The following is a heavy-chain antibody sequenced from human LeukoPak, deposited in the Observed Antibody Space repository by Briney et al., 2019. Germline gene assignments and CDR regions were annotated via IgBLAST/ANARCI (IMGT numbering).Heavy chain of an antibody. D-gene: IGHD2-2*01. CDR1: GGSISSGDYY. CDR2: IYYSGST. Sequence: SQTLSLTCTVSGGSISSGDYYWSWTRQPPGKGLEWIGYIYYSGSTYYHPSLKSRVTISVDTSKNQFSLKLSSVTAADTAVYYCARYCSSTSCFFDAFDIWGQGTVVTVSS. CDR3: ARYCSSTSCFFDAFDI. J-gene: IGHJ3*02. V-gene: IGHV4-30-4*08.